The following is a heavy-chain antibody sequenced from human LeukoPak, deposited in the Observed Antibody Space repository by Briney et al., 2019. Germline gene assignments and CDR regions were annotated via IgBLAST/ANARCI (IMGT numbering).Heavy chain of an antibody. CDR3: ARAKAPYSSSSGYFDY. CDR1: GGSISSYY. CDR2: IYTSGST. Sequence: SETLSLTCTVSGGSISSYYWSWIRQPAGKGLEWIGRIYTSGSTNYNPSLKSRVTMSVDTSKNQFSLKLSSVTAADTAVYYCARAKAPYSSSSGYFDYWGQGTLVTVSS. D-gene: IGHD6-6*01. V-gene: IGHV4-4*07. J-gene: IGHJ4*02.